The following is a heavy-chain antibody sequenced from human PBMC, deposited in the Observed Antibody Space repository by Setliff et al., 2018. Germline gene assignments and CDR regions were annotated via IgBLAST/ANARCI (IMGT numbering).Heavy chain of an antibody. CDR3: AKSTARYFDL. CDR1: GFTFTNYI. V-gene: IGHV3-30-3*02. Sequence: GGSLRLSCAASGFTFTNYIIHWVRQAPGKGLEWVAVMSLDETNKYSADSVKGRFTISRDNSKNTLYLQMNSLRAEDTAVYYCAKSTARYFDLWGRGTLVTVSS. J-gene: IGHJ2*01. D-gene: IGHD2-2*01. CDR2: MSLDETNK.